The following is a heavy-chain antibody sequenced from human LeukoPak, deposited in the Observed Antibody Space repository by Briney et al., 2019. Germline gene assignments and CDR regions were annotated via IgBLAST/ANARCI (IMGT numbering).Heavy chain of an antibody. V-gene: IGHV3-7*04. Sequence: GGSLRLSCAASAFTFSSYWMSWVRQAPGKGLEWVAIIKQDGSETYYVDSVKGRFTISRDNAKNSLYLQMNSLRAEDTAVYYCARVIAYGSGLKPDAFDIWGQGTMVTVSS. CDR3: ARVIAYGSGLKPDAFDI. CDR1: AFTFSSYW. D-gene: IGHD3-10*01. CDR2: IKQDGSET. J-gene: IGHJ3*02.